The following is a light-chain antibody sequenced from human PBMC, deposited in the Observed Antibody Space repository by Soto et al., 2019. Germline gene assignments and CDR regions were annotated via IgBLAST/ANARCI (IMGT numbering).Light chain of an antibody. CDR1: QSLSSH. CDR3: QQYNNWPRT. V-gene: IGKV3-15*01. J-gene: IGKJ1*01. CDR2: AAS. Sequence: EIVMTQSPATLSVSPGERATLSCRASQSLSSHLAWYQQKPGQAPRLLIYAASTRATGIPARFSGSGSGTEFTLTISSLQSEDFAVYYCQQYNNWPRTFGQGTKVEIK.